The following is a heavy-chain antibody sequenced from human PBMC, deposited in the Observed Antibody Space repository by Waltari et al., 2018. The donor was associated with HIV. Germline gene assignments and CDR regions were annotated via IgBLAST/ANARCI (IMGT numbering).Heavy chain of an antibody. D-gene: IGHD2-8*01. CDR3: TRLNLKNGQLPSF. J-gene: IGHJ4*02. CDR2: INTKTGNP. Sequence: QIQLVQSGSVLKKPGASVKVACKTSGYIFTDFALNWVRQAPGQGLEWMGWINTKTGNPAHAQGFTGRFVISLDTSVSTTYLQINSLQAEDTAVYYCTRLNLKNGQLPSFWGQGTLVTVSS. V-gene: IGHV7-4-1*02. CDR1: GYIFTDFA.